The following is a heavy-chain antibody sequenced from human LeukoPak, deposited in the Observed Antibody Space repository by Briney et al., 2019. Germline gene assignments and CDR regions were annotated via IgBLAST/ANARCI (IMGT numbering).Heavy chain of an antibody. D-gene: IGHD3-3*01. CDR3: ARDLVTILPQGFDY. J-gene: IGHJ4*02. V-gene: IGHV1-18*04. Sequence: ASVKVSCKTSGYRFSSYGISWVRLAPGEGLEWAGWISPNNGKTQYAHKFEGRVTVTTDESTSTSYMEMRSLKGDDTAVYYCARDLVTILPQGFDYWGQGTLITVSP. CDR1: GYRFSSYG. CDR2: ISPNNGKT.